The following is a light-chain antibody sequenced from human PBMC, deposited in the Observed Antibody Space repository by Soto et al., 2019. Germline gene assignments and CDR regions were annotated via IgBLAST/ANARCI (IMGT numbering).Light chain of an antibody. V-gene: IGKV3-15*01. CDR1: QSVGSN. Sequence: EIVMTQSPATLSVSPGERATLSCRASQSVGSNLDWYQQKPGQAPRLLIYGASTRATGIPARFSGSGSGTEFTITISSLQSEDFAIYFWQQYNNWPPDRTFGQGTKVEIK. CDR2: GAS. J-gene: IGKJ1*01. CDR3: QQYNNWPPDRT.